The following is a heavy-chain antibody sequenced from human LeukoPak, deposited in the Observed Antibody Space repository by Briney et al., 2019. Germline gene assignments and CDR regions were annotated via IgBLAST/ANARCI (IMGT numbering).Heavy chain of an antibody. J-gene: IGHJ4*02. CDR2: ISAYNGNT. CDR3: ARAAWGYSGYDSDY. Sequence: ASVKVSCKASGYTFTSYGISWVRQAPGQGLEWMGWISAYNGNTNYAQKLQGRVTTTTDTSTSTAYMELRSLRSDDTAVYYCARAAWGYSGYDSDYWGQGTLVTVSS. CDR1: GYTFTSYG. V-gene: IGHV1-18*04. D-gene: IGHD5-12*01.